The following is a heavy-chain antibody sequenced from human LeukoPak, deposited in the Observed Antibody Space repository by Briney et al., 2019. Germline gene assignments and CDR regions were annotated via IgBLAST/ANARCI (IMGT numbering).Heavy chain of an antibody. CDR3: ASTGYSSGWYFNY. J-gene: IGHJ4*02. CDR1: GGSISSYY. D-gene: IGHD6-19*01. Sequence: SETLSLTCTVSGGSISSYYWSWIRQPPGEGLEWIGYIYYSGSTNYNPSLKSRVTISVDTSKNQFSLKLSSVTAADTAVYYCASTGYSSGWYFNYWGQGTLVTVSS. CDR2: IYYSGST. V-gene: IGHV4-59*01.